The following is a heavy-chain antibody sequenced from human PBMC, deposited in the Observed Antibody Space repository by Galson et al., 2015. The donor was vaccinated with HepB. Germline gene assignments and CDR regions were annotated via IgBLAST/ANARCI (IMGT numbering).Heavy chain of an antibody. J-gene: IGHJ4*02. V-gene: IGHV3-21*01. CDR1: GFTFSSYS. CDR3: ARAPSVVSPRDY. CDR2: ISSSSSYI. D-gene: IGHD4-23*01. Sequence: SLRLSCAASGFTFSSYSMNWVRQAPGKGLEWVSSISSSSSYIYYADSVKGRFTISRDNAKNSLYLQMNSLRAEDTAVYYCARAPSVVSPRDYWGQGTLVTVSS.